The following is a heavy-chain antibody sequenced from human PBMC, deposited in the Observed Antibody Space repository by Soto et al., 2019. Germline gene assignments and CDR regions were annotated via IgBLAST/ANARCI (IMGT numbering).Heavy chain of an antibody. V-gene: IGHV3-23*01. CDR2: ISGSSGST. CDR3: AKDPRPYSGYDNYFDY. J-gene: IGHJ4*02. D-gene: IGHD5-12*01. CDR1: GCTFGSYA. Sequence: GGSLRLSCAAPGCTFGSYAMSWGRQATGKALDWVKAISGSSGSTYYADSVNGRFTISRENYKNTMYLQMNSLRDEDTAVYYCAKDPRPYSGYDNYFDYWGQGTVVTVSS.